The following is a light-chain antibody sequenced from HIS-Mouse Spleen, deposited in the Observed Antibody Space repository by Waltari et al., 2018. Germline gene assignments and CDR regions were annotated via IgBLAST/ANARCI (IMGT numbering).Light chain of an antibody. CDR3: QQRSNWPLFT. CDR2: DAS. CDR1: QSVSSY. J-gene: IGKJ3*01. V-gene: IGKV3-11*01. Sequence: EIVLTQSPATLSLSPGERATPSCRASQSVSSYLAWYQQKPGQAPRLLIYDASNSATGIPARFSGSGSGTDFTLTISSLEPEDFAVYYCQQRSNWPLFTFGPGTKVDIK.